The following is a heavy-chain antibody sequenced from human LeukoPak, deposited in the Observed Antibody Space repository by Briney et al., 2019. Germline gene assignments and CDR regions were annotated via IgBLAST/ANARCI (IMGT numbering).Heavy chain of an antibody. D-gene: IGHD3-10*01. J-gene: IGHJ3*02. CDR3: ARYNVLLWFGENAFDI. Sequence: SETLSLTCTVSGGSISSYYWSWIRQPPGKGLEWIGYIYYSGSTNYNPSLKSRVTISVDTSKNQFSLKLSSVTAADTAVYYCARYNVLLWFGENAFDIWGQGTMVTVSS. CDR1: GGSISSYY. V-gene: IGHV4-59*01. CDR2: IYYSGST.